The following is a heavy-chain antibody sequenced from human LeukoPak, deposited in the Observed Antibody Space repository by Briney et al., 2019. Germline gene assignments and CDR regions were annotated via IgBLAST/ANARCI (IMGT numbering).Heavy chain of an antibody. Sequence: GGPLRLSCAASGFTFSNYGMHWVRQAPGKGLEGVAVISYDGTNKYYADSVKGRYTISRDNSKNTLYLQMNSLRSEDTAVYYCARGGGRGCSGGSCPYGLDVWGQGTTVTVSS. CDR3: ARGGGRGCSGGSCPYGLDV. J-gene: IGHJ6*02. V-gene: IGHV3-30*19. D-gene: IGHD2-15*01. CDR1: GFTFSNYG. CDR2: ISYDGTNK.